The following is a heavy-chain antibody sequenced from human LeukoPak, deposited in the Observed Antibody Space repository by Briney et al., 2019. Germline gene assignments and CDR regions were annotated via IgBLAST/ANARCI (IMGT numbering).Heavy chain of an antibody. J-gene: IGHJ6*03. Sequence: GASVKVSCKASGGTFSSYAISWVRQAPGQGLEWMGGVIPIFGTANYAQKFQGRVTITADKSTSTAYMELSSLRSEDTAVCYCARGPEGYYYYYYMDVWGKGTTVTVSS. V-gene: IGHV1-69*06. CDR1: GGTFSSYA. CDR2: VIPIFGTA. CDR3: ARGPEGYYYYYYMDV.